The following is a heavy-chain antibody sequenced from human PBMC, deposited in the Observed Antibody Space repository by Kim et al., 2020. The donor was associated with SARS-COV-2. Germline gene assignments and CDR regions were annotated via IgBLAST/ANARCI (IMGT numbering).Heavy chain of an antibody. D-gene: IGHD6-25*01. CDR3: ASVGGFNSVFDS. J-gene: IGHJ4*02. CDR2: SHSGGSS. Sequence: SETLSLTCTVSGGSVSGHYWTWIRQPPGKGLEWIGFSHSGGSSSYSSSLKSRVTISVDTSKNEFSLQLTYVTAADTAAYYCASVGGFNSVFDSWGQGTL. V-gene: IGHV4-59*02. CDR1: GGSVSGHY.